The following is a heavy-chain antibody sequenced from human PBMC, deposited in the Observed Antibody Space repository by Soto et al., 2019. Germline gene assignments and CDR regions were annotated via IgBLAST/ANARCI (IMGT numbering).Heavy chain of an antibody. Sequence: SETLSLTCTVSGVSISSGDYYWSWIRQPPGKGLEWIGYIYYSGSTYYNPSLKSRVTISVDTSKNQFSLKLSSVTAADTAVYYCARVLDYDILTGSNDYWGQGTLVTVSS. V-gene: IGHV4-30-4*01. CDR1: GVSISSGDYY. CDR2: IYYSGST. J-gene: IGHJ4*02. CDR3: ARVLDYDILTGSNDY. D-gene: IGHD3-9*01.